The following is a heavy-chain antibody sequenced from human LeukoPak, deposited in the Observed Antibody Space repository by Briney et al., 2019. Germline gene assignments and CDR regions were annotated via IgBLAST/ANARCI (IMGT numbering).Heavy chain of an antibody. CDR3: ASWYYYDSSGSRYYFDY. Sequence: SVKVSCKASGGTFSSYAISWVRQAPGQGLEWMRGIIPIFGTANYAQKFQGRVTITTDESTSTAYMELSSLRSEDTAVYYCASWYYYDSSGSRYYFDYWGQGTLVTVSS. CDR2: IIPIFGTA. CDR1: GGTFSSYA. D-gene: IGHD3-22*01. V-gene: IGHV1-69*05. J-gene: IGHJ4*02.